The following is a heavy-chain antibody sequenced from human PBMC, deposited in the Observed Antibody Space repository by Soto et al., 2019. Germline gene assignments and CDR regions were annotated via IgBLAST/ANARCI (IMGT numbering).Heavy chain of an antibody. J-gene: IGHJ4*02. CDR2: IFSSGST. V-gene: IGHV4-4*07. CDR1: GGSINTCY. CDR3: AREGSYSAYNFAHGIQLWYFDF. Sequence: SETLSLTCTVSGGSINTCYWSWVRQPAGKGLEWIGRIFSSGSTSFNPSLESRVAMSVDTSKNHFSLNLSSVTAADMAVYYCAREGSYSAYNFAHGIQLWYFDFRGQGALATVSP. D-gene: IGHD5-12*01.